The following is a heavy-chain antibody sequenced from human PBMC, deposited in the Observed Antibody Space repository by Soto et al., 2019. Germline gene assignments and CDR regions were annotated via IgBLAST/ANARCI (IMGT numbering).Heavy chain of an antibody. CDR3: ARAVITMVRGVITTDYYYYGMDV. V-gene: IGHV6-1*01. D-gene: IGHD3-10*01. CDR2: TYYRSKWYN. CDR1: GDSVSSNSAA. Sequence: SQTLSLTCAISGDSVSSNSAAWNWIRQSPSRGLEWLGRTYYRSKWYNDYAVSVKSRITINPDTSKNQFSLQLNSVTPEDTAVYYCARAVITMVRGVITTDYYYYGMDVWGQGTTVTAP. J-gene: IGHJ6*02.